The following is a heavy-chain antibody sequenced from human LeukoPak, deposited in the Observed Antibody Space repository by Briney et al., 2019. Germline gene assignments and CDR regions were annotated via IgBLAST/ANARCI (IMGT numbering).Heavy chain of an antibody. Sequence: TSETLSLTCTVSGGSISSSSYYWGWIRQPPGKGLEWIGSTYYSGSTYYNPSLKSRVTISVDTSKNQFSLKLSSVTAADTAVYYCASIATEYSSSLGIDYWGQGTLVTVSS. D-gene: IGHD6-13*01. CDR3: ASIATEYSSSLGIDY. V-gene: IGHV4-39*01. J-gene: IGHJ4*02. CDR1: GGSISSSSYY. CDR2: TYYSGST.